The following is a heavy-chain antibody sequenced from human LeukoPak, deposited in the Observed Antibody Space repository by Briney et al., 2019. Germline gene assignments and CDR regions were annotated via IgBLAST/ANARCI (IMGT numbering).Heavy chain of an antibody. CDR3: ARHASIAATGTVWFDP. V-gene: IGHV4-39*01. Sequence: SETLSLTCTVSGDSITSSSYFWGWIRQPPGKGLEWIGSIYYSGSIYYNPSLKSRVTISVATSKIQFSLKLSSVTAADTALYYCARHASIAATGTVWFDPWGQGTLVTVSS. CDR2: IYYSGSI. J-gene: IGHJ5*02. CDR1: GDSITSSSYF. D-gene: IGHD6-13*01.